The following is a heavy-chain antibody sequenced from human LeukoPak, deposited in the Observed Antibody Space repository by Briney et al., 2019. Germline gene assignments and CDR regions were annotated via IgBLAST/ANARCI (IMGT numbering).Heavy chain of an antibody. CDR3: AKGGYDSSGYYGTPQDY. Sequence: PGGSLRLSCAASGFTFSSYAMHWVRQAPGKGLEWEAVISYDGSNKYYADSVKGRFTISRDNAKNSLYLQMNSLRAEDTALYYCAKGGYDSSGYYGTPQDYWGQGTLVTVSS. CDR2: ISYDGSNK. D-gene: IGHD3-22*01. V-gene: IGHV3-30-3*01. J-gene: IGHJ4*02. CDR1: GFTFSSYA.